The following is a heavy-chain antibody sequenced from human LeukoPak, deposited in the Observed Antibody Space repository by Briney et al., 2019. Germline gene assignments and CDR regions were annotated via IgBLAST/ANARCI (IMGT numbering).Heavy chain of an antibody. CDR1: GGSISGSSYY. D-gene: IGHD2-2*01. CDR2: IYYSGST. CDR3: ARTSTGPYYYGMDV. J-gene: IGHJ6*02. Sequence: SETLSLTCTVSGGSISGSSYYWGWIRQPPGKGLEWIGSIYYSGSTYYNQSLKSRVTISVDTSKNQFSLKLSSVTAADTAVYYCARTSTGPYYYGMDVWGQGTTVTVSS. V-gene: IGHV4-39*07.